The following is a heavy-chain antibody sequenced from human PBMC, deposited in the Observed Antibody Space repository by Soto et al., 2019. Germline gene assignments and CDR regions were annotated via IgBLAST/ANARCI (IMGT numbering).Heavy chain of an antibody. Sequence: PPETLSLTFTVSGGSISSSSYYWGWIRQPPGKGLEWIGSIYYSGSTYYNPSLKSLATISVDTSKNQFSMKLCSVTAVDSAVYYCEREIVGASYYYYYSGMEVWAQGTTVT. CDR1: GGSISSSSYY. V-gene: IGHV4-39*01. CDR3: EREIVGASYYYYYSGMEV. J-gene: IGHJ6*02. CDR2: IYYSGST. D-gene: IGHD1-26*01.